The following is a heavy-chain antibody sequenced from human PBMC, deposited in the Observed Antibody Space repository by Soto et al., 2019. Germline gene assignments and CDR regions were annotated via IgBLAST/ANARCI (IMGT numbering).Heavy chain of an antibody. CDR3: ARCGLDYGMDV. Sequence: PSETLSLTCTVSGGSINSYYWCWIRQPAGKGLEWIGRFYPSGKTNYNPSLKSRLTMSADTSRNQFSLNLTSVTAADTAVYYCARCGLDYGMDVWGQGTTVTAP. V-gene: IGHV4-4*07. D-gene: IGHD3-16*01. CDR2: FYPSGKT. J-gene: IGHJ6*02. CDR1: GGSINSYY.